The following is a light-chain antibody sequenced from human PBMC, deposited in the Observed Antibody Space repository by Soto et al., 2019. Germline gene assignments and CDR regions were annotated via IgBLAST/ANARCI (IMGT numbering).Light chain of an antibody. CDR3: AAWDDSLNGAV. Sequence: QSVLTQPPSASGTPGQTVTISCSGSSSNIGSNTVNWYQQFPGTAPRLLISFNNQRPSGVPDRFSGSKSGTSASLAISGLQSDDEADYYCAAWDDSLNGAVFGGGTQLTVL. J-gene: IGLJ7*01. V-gene: IGLV1-44*01. CDR1: SSNIGSNT. CDR2: FNN.